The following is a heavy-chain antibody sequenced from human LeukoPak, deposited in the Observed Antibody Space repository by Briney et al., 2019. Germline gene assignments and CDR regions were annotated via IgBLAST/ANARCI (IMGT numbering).Heavy chain of an antibody. Sequence: ASVKVSCKVSGYTLTELSMHWVRQAPGKGLEWMGGFDPEDGETIYAQKFQGRVTMTEDTSTDTAYMELSSLRSEDTAVYYCARDKRSSGWSGYYYYYYMDVWGKGTTVTVSS. CDR3: ARDKRSSGWSGYYYYYYMDV. CDR2: FDPEDGET. V-gene: IGHV1-24*01. J-gene: IGHJ6*03. D-gene: IGHD6-19*01. CDR1: GYTLTELS.